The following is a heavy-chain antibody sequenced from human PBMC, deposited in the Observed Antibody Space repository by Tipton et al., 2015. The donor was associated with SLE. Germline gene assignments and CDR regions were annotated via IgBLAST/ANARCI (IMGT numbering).Heavy chain of an antibody. CDR2: IYYSGST. Sequence: TLSLTCTVSGGSISSHYWSWIRQPPGKGLEWIGYIYYSGSTNYNPSLKSRVTISVDTSKNQFSLKLSSVTAADTAVYYCASHTGGAEGWFDPWGQGTLVTVSS. CDR1: GGSISSHY. CDR3: ASHTGGAEGWFDP. D-gene: IGHD3-10*01. J-gene: IGHJ5*02. V-gene: IGHV4-59*11.